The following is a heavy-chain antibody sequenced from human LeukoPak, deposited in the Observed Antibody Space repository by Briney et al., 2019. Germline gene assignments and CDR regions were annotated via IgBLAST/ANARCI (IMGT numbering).Heavy chain of an antibody. CDR2: IYYSGST. D-gene: IGHD5-18*01. Sequence: SETLSLTCTVSGGSISSYYWSWIRQPPGKGLEWIGYIYYSGSTNYNPSLKSRVTISVDTSKNQFSLKLSSATAADTAVYYCARARGYSYGCFDYWGQGTLVTVSS. V-gene: IGHV4-59*01. J-gene: IGHJ4*02. CDR3: ARARGYSYGCFDY. CDR1: GGSISSYY.